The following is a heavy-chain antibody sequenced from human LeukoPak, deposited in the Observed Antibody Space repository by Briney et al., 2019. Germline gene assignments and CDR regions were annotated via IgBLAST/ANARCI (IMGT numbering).Heavy chain of an antibody. CDR2: ISWNSGTI. CDR1: GFTFSSYW. CDR3: AKDNRRHYTSGPNPDSLH. D-gene: IGHD6-19*01. Sequence: QPGGSLRLSCAASGFTFSSYWMSWVRQAPGKGLEWVSGISWNSGTIDYADSVRGRFAISRDNAKNSLYLQMDSLRVEDTAFYYCAKDNRRHYTSGPNPDSLHWGQGALVTVSS. J-gene: IGHJ4*02. V-gene: IGHV3-9*01.